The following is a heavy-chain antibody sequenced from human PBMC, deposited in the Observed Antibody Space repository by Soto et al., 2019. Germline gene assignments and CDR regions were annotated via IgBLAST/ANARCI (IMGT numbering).Heavy chain of an antibody. CDR2: IYYSGST. V-gene: IGHV4-59*01. D-gene: IGHD3-3*01. Sequence: SETLSLTCTVSGGSISSYYWSWIRQPPGKGLEWIGYIYYSGSTNYNPSLKSRVTISVDTSKNQFSLKLSSVTAADTAVYYCARWHDFWSGFDYWGQGTLVTVSS. J-gene: IGHJ4*02. CDR3: ARWHDFWSGFDY. CDR1: GGSISSYY.